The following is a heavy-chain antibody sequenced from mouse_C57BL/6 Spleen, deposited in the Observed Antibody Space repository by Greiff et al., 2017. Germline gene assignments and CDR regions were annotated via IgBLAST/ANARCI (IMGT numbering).Heavy chain of an antibody. J-gene: IGHJ1*03. CDR2: IHPNSGST. CDR3: ARGAIFTSVVNGYFDV. D-gene: IGHD1-1*01. CDR1: GYTFTSYW. V-gene: IGHV1-64*01. Sequence: VQLQQPGAELVKPGASVKLSCKASGYTFTSYWMHWVKQRPGQGLEWIGMIHPNSGSTNYNEKFKSKATLTVDKSSSTAYMQLSRLTSEDSTVYYCARGAIFTSVVNGYFDVWGTGTTVTVSS.